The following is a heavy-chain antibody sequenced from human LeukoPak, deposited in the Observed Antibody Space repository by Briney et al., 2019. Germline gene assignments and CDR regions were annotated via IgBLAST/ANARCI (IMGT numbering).Heavy chain of an antibody. CDR1: GGSISSSSYH. Sequence: SETLSLTCTVSGGSISSSSYHWGWTRQPPGKGLEWIGSIYYSGSTYYNPSLKSRVTISVDTSKNQFSLKLSSVTAADTAVYYCARHDFAMATGYWGQGTLVTVSS. V-gene: IGHV4-39*01. CDR2: IYYSGST. D-gene: IGHD5-18*01. J-gene: IGHJ4*02. CDR3: ARHDFAMATGY.